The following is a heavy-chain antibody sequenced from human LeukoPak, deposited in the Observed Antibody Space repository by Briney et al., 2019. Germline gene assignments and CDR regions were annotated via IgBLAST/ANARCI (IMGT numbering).Heavy chain of an antibody. V-gene: IGHV3-23*01. D-gene: IGHD3-22*01. CDR1: GFTFSNYA. J-gene: IGHJ4*02. CDR3: ARRRNSSDGMDFDY. Sequence: GGSLRLSCAASGFTFSNYAMSWVRQSPGMVLECVSGVSVYGGRAYYADSVKGRFTISRDDSKNTLYLQMKSLRAEDTALYYCARRRNSSDGMDFDYWGQGTLVTVSS. CDR2: VSVYGGRA.